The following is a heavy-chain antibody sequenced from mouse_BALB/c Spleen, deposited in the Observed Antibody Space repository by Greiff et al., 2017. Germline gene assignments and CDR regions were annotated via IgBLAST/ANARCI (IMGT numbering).Heavy chain of an antibody. D-gene: IGHD2-1*01. V-gene: IGHV14-3*02. Sequence: VQLQQSGAELVKPGASVKLSCTASGFNIKDTYMHWVKQRPEQGLEWIGRIDPANGNTKYDPKFQGKATITADTSSNTAYLQLSSLTSEDTAVYYCSGDGNYRFDYWGQGTTLTVSS. CDR2: IDPANGNT. J-gene: IGHJ2*01. CDR3: SGDGNYRFDY. CDR1: GFNIKDTY.